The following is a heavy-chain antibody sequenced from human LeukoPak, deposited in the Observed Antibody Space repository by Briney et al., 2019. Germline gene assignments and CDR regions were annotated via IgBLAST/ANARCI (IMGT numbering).Heavy chain of an antibody. CDR1: GGSISSSSYY. J-gene: IGHJ5*02. CDR2: IYYSGST. CDR3: AVSAAALFDP. D-gene: IGHD6-6*01. Sequence: PSETLSLTCTVSGGSISSSSYYWGWLRQPPGKGLEWIGSIYYSGSTYYNPSLKSRVTISVDTSKNQFSLKLSSVTAADTAVYYCAVSAAALFDPWGQGTLVTVSS. V-gene: IGHV4-39*01.